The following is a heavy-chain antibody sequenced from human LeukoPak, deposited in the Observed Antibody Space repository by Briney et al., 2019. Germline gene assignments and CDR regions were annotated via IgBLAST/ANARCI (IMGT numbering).Heavy chain of an antibody. CDR2: VSLSGLT. J-gene: IGHJ4*02. V-gene: IGHV4-4*02. CDR3: SRENGAFSPFGY. Sequence: SGTLSLTCGVSGGSITSTNWWSWGRQPPGQGLEWIGEVSLSGLTNYNPSLSSRIIMALDTSKNHLSLHLTSVTAADTAVYYCSRENGAFSPFGYWGQGYLVTVLS. CDR1: GGSITSTNW. D-gene: IGHD2-8*01.